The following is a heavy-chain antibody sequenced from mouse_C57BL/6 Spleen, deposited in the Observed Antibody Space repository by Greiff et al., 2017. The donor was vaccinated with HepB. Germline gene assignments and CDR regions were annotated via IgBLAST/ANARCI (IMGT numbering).Heavy chain of an antibody. Sequence: QVQLQQSGAELVKPGASVKLSCKASGYTFTEYTIHWVKQRSGQGLEWIGWFYPGSGSIKYNEKFKDKATLTADKSSSTVYMERSRLTSEDSAVYFGARHTPHYGSSYDYAMDYWGQGTSVTVSS. D-gene: IGHD1-1*01. CDR1: GYTFTEYT. V-gene: IGHV1-62-2*01. J-gene: IGHJ4*01. CDR2: FYPGSGSI. CDR3: ARHTPHYGSSYDYAMDY.